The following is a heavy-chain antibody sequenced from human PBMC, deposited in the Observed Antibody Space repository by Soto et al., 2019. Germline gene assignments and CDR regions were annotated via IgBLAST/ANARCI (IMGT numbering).Heavy chain of an antibody. Sequence: QITLKESGPTLVKPTQTLTLTCTLSGLSLSTSVVGVGWIRQPPGKALEWLALIYWDDDKRYSPSLKSRLTITKDTSKNQVVLTMTNMDPVHTATYYSAHRLVSGKYDYWGQGTLVTVSA. D-gene: IGHD3-10*01. J-gene: IGHJ4*02. CDR3: AHRLVSGKYDY. CDR1: GLSLSTSVVG. CDR2: IYWDDDK. V-gene: IGHV2-5*02.